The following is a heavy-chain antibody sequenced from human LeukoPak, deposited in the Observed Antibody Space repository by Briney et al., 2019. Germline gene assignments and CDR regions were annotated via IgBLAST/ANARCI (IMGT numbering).Heavy chain of an antibody. CDR3: AKDQSISSSNY. CDR2: ISGSGGST. D-gene: IGHD6-6*01. CDR1: GFTFSSYW. J-gene: IGHJ4*02. Sequence: GGSLRLSCAASGFTFSSYWMSWVRQAPGKGLEWVSAISGSGGSTYYADSVKGRFTISRDNSKNTLYLQMNSLRAEDTAVYYCAKDQSISSSNYWGQGTLVTVSS. V-gene: IGHV3-23*01.